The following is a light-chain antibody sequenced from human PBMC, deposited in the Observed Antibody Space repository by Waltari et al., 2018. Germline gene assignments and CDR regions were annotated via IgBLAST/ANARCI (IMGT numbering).Light chain of an antibody. Sequence: DIVMTQSPDSLALSLGERATINCKSSQSLLYSSNNKNYLAWYQQKPGQPPKLLIYWASPRASEVPVRFSGSGSGTDFTLTVSSLQAEDVAVYYCQKYYSTPPTFGPGTKVDIK. J-gene: IGKJ3*01. V-gene: IGKV4-1*01. CDR1: QSLLYSSNNKNY. CDR2: WAS. CDR3: QKYYSTPPT.